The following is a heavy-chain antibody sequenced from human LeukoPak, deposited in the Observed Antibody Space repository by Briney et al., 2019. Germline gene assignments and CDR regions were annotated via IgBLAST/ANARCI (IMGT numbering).Heavy chain of an antibody. CDR3: ARPLRPCSSTSCYMTVLGY. CDR1: GYTLTELS. CDR2: FDPEDGET. V-gene: IGHV1-24*01. D-gene: IGHD2-2*02. Sequence: ASVKVSCKVSGYTLTELSMHWVRQAPGKGLEWMGGFDPEDGETIYAQKFQGRVTMTEDTSTDTAYMELSSLRSDDTAVYYCARPLRPCSSTSCYMTVLGYWGQGTLVTVSS. J-gene: IGHJ4*02.